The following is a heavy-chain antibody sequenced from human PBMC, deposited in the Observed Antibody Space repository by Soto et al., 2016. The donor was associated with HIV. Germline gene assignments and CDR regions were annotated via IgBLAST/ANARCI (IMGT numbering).Heavy chain of an antibody. CDR3: ARVGYASREIVGPFRNT. CDR1: GDSISNYY. Sequence: QVRLQESGPGLVKPSETLSLTCTVSGDSISNYYWSWIRKSPGKGLEWIGYIYYSGSTDYNPSLKSRVTISVDTSKNQFSLNLNSVAAADTAVYYCARVGYASREIVGPFRNTWGQGTRGHRLL. V-gene: IGHV4-59*01. D-gene: IGHD2-8*01. J-gene: IGHJ4*02. CDR2: IYYSGST.